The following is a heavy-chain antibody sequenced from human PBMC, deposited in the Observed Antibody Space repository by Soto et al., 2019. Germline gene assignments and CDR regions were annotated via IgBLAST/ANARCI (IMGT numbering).Heavy chain of an antibody. CDR3: ARHRDILPGYYPY. V-gene: IGHV1-3*01. CDR2: INVDNGNT. J-gene: IGHJ4*02. CDR1: GYTFSTYA. D-gene: IGHD3-9*01. Sequence: VSSVKVSCKASGYTFSTYALHWVRQAPGLRLAWMGWINVDNGNTKYSEKLQGRVTFRRDTYASTASMEVSRLRSEDTAVYYCARHRDILPGYYPYWAQGTLVTVSA.